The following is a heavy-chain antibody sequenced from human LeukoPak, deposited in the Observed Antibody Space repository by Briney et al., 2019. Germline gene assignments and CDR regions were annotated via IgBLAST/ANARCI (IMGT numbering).Heavy chain of an antibody. CDR3: ASVRAGDDFDY. V-gene: IGHV1-2*02. CDR2: ISPKSGDT. CDR1: GRTFSGYH. Sequence: ASVKVSCKASGRTFSGYHMQWVRQAPGQGLEWMGWISPKSGDTKSGQKFQGRVTLTRDTSISTAYMELSRLTSDDTAVYYCASVRAGDDFDYWGQGTLVTVSS. D-gene: IGHD3-16*01. J-gene: IGHJ4*02.